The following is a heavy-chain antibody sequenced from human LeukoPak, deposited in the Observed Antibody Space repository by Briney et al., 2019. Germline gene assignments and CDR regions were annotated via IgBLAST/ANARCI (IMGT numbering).Heavy chain of an antibody. J-gene: IGHJ6*02. Sequence: PGGSLRLSCAASGFTFSSYSMNWVRQAPGKGLEWVSYISSGSSTIYNADAVKGRFTISRDNAKNSLYLQMNSLRAEDTAVYFCARGGGLDVWGQGATVTVSS. CDR1: GFTFSSYS. D-gene: IGHD3-16*01. CDR3: ARGGGLDV. V-gene: IGHV3-48*01. CDR2: ISSGSSTI.